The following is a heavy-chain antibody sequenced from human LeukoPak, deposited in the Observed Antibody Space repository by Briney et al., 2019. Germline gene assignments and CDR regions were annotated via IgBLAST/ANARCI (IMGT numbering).Heavy chain of an antibody. CDR1: GYTFTSYY. CDR2: SNPSGGST. D-gene: IGHD6-13*01. CDR3: ARQISSWPYYYYYGMDV. V-gene: IGHV1-46*01. J-gene: IGHJ6*02. Sequence: GASVKVSCKASGYTFTSYYMHWVRQAPGQGLEWMGISNPSGGSTSYAQKFQGRVTMTRDTSTSTVYMELSSLRSEDTAVYYCARQISSWPYYYYYGMDVWGQGTTVTVSS.